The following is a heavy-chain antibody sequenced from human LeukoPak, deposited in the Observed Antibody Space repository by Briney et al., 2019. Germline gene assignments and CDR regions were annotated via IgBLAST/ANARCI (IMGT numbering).Heavy chain of an antibody. CDR2: IYSSGST. CDR1: GXSMSSYY. CDR3: ARLSSGRPHEYFQH. V-gene: IGHV4-59*01. Sequence: PSETLSLTCTVSGXSMSSYYWSWVRQPPGKGLEWIAYIYSSGSTNYNPSLKSRATMSVDTSKNQFSLRLTSVTAADTAVYYCARLSSGRPHEYFQHWGQGTLVTVSS. J-gene: IGHJ1*01. D-gene: IGHD3-22*01.